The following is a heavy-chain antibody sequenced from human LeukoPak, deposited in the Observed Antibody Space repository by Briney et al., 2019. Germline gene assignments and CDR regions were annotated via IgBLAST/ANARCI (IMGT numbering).Heavy chain of an antibody. CDR3: ARLRKDYFGSGSYSVVFDY. Sequence: SETLSLTCAVSGGSISSSSWWSWVRQPPGKGLEWIGEIYHSGSTNYNPSLKSRVTISVGMSKNQFSLRLTSVTAADTAMYYCARLRKDYFGSGSYSVVFDYWGQGTLFTVS. J-gene: IGHJ4*02. CDR1: GGSISSSSW. CDR2: IYHSGST. V-gene: IGHV4-4*02. D-gene: IGHD3-10*01.